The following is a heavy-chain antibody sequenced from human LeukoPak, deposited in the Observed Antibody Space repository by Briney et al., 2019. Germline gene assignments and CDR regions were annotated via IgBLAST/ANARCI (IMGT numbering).Heavy chain of an antibody. Sequence: ASVKVSCKASGGTFSSCTISWVRQAPGQGLEWMGWINPNSGGTNYAQKFQGRVTMTRDMSTSTVYMELSSLRSEDTAVYYCASHGYSSGWSLYWGQGTLVTVSS. D-gene: IGHD6-19*01. V-gene: IGHV1-2*02. CDR3: ASHGYSSGWSLY. CDR1: GGTFSSCT. J-gene: IGHJ4*02. CDR2: INPNSGGT.